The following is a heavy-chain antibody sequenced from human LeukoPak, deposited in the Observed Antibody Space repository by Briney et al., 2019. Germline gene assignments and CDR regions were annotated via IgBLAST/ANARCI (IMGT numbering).Heavy chain of an antibody. J-gene: IGHJ4*02. CDR1: EGTFSSYG. V-gene: IGHV1-69*05. CDR3: ARASSYGSGSYPYNFDF. D-gene: IGHD3-10*01. Sequence: ASVKVSCKASEGTFSSYGIIWVRQAPGQGLEWMGGIIPIFGTTNYAQKFQGRVTMTRDTSTSTVYMELSSLRSEDTAVYYCARASSYGSGSYPYNFDFWGQGTLVTVSS. CDR2: IIPIFGTT.